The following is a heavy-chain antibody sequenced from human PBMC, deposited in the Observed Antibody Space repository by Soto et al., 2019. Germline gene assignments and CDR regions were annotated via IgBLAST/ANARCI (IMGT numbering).Heavy chain of an antibody. J-gene: IGHJ4*02. CDR3: AKRSYGVVVAGTLFYF. V-gene: IGHV3-23*01. Sequence: GGSLRLSCAASGFTFSSYAMSWVRQAPGKGLEWVSAISGSGGSTYYADSVKGRFTISRDNSKNTLYLQMNSLRAGDTAVYYCAKRSYGVVVAGTLFYFWGQGSLVTVAS. D-gene: IGHD2-15*01. CDR2: ISGSGGST. CDR1: GFTFSSYA.